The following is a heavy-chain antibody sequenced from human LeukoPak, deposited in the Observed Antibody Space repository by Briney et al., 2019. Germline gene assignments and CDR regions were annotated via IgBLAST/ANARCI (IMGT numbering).Heavy chain of an antibody. V-gene: IGHV3-7*01. CDR1: GFTFSSYW. J-gene: IGHJ3*02. Sequence: PGGSLRLSCAASGFTFSSYWMSWVRQAPGKGLEWVANIKQDGSEKYYVDSVKGRFTISRDNAKNSLYLQMNSLRAEDTAVYYCATDGGMVRGVMMYDAFDIWGQGTMVTVFS. CDR2: IKQDGSEK. D-gene: IGHD3-10*01. CDR3: ATDGGMVRGVMMYDAFDI.